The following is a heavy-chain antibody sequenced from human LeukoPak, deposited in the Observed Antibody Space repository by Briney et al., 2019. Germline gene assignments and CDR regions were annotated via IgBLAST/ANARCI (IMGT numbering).Heavy chain of an antibody. D-gene: IGHD6-13*01. Sequence: GGSLSLSCAASGFTVSSNYMSWVRQAPGKGLEWVSVIYSGGSTYYADSVKGRFTISRDNSKNTLYLQMNSLRAEDTAVYYCAREVAAAGTFDPWGQGTLVTVSS. J-gene: IGHJ5*02. CDR1: GFTVSSNY. CDR2: IYSGGST. V-gene: IGHV3-66*01. CDR3: AREVAAAGTFDP.